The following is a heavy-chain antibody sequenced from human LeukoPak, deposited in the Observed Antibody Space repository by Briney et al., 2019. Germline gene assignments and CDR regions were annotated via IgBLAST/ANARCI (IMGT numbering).Heavy chain of an antibody. J-gene: IGHJ3*02. CDR2: INPNIGGT. V-gene: IGHV1-2*06. Sequence: VSSVKVSCKASGYTFTGYYMHWVRQAPGQGLEWIGRINPNIGGTNYAQKFQGRVTMTRDTSISTIYMELSRLRSDDTAVYYCARVGAGLNDAFDIWGQGTMVTVSS. CDR1: GYTFTGYY. D-gene: IGHD1-26*01. CDR3: ARVGAGLNDAFDI.